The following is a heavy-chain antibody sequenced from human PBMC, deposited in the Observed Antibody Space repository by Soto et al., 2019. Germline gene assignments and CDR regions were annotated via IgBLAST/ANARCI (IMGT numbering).Heavy chain of an antibody. D-gene: IGHD6-19*01. Sequence: GESLKISCKGSGYTFTSYWIGWVRQIPGKGLEWMGIIWPGDSDTRYSPSFQGQVTISADKSISTAYLQWSSLKASDTAMYYCARRPPFASGWYPPVDYWGLGTLVTVSS. CDR3: ARRPPFASGWYPPVDY. CDR2: IWPGDSDT. J-gene: IGHJ4*02. CDR1: GYTFTSYW. V-gene: IGHV5-51*01.